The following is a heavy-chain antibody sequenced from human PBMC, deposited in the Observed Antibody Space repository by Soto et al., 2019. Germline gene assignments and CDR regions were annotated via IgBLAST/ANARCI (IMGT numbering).Heavy chain of an antibody. V-gene: IGHV3-23*01. Sequence: EVQLLESGGGLVQPGGSLRLSCAASGFTFSSYAMSWVRQAPGKGLEWVSAISGSGGSTYYADSVKGRFTISRDNSKNTLYLQMNRLRAEETAVYYCAKDAYSSGWYNWFDPWGQGTLVTVSS. CDR2: ISGSGGST. D-gene: IGHD6-19*01. J-gene: IGHJ5*02. CDR1: GFTFSSYA. CDR3: AKDAYSSGWYNWFDP.